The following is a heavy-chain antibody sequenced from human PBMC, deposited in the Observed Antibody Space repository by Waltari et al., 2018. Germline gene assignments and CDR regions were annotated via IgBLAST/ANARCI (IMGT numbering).Heavy chain of an antibody. CDR1: GGSFSGYY. CDR3: AREGRGTSGYYYSRYYGMDV. J-gene: IGHJ6*02. Sequence: QVQLQQWGAGLLKPSETLSLTCAVYGGSFSGYYWSWIRQPPGKGLEWIGEINHIGSTNYNPSLKSRVTISVDTSKNQFSLKLSSVTAADTAVYYCAREGRGTSGYYYSRYYGMDVWGQGTTVTVSS. V-gene: IGHV4-34*01. D-gene: IGHD3-22*01. CDR2: INHIGST.